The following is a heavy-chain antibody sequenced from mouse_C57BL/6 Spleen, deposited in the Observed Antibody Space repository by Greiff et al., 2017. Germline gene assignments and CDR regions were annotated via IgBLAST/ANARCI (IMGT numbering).Heavy chain of an antibody. J-gene: IGHJ4*01. CDR2: INPNNGGT. CDR1: GYTFTDYN. V-gene: IGHV1-22*01. Sequence: VQLQQSGPELVKPGASVKMSCKASGYTFTDYNMHWVKQSHGKSLEWIGYINPNNGGTSYNQKFKGKATLTVNKSSSTAYMELRSLTSEDSAVYYCARSIYYDYDYAMDYWGQGTSVTVSS. D-gene: IGHD2-4*01. CDR3: ARSIYYDYDYAMDY.